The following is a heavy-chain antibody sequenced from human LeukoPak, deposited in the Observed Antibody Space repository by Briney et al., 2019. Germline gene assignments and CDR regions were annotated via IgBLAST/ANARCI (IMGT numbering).Heavy chain of an antibody. Sequence: PGGSLRLSCAASGFTSSSYAMHWVRQAPGKGLEWVAVISYDGSNKYYADSVKGRFTISRDNSKNTLYLQMNNLRADDTAVYYCAREGFPPGVLHWGQGALVTVSS. V-gene: IGHV3-30-3*01. CDR3: AREGFPPGVLH. J-gene: IGHJ1*01. CDR1: GFTSSSYA. CDR2: ISYDGSNK. D-gene: IGHD2-2*01.